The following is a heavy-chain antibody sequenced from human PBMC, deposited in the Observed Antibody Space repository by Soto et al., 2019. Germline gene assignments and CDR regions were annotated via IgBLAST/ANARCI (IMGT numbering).Heavy chain of an antibody. CDR1: GFTFSSYG. CDR2: ITDEGDNI. D-gene: IGHD3-16*02. Sequence: PGGSLRLSCAASGFTFSSYGMHWVRQAPGKGLEWMAVITDEGDNIYYADSVKGRFTISRDNSKSTLYLQMNSLRAEDTAVYYCARAILRGITFGGVIALPDYWGQGTRVTVSS. J-gene: IGHJ4*02. V-gene: IGHV3-30*03. CDR3: ARAILRGITFGGVIALPDY.